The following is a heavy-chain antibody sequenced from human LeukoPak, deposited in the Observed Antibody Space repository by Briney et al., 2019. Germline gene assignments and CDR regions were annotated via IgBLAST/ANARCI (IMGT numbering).Heavy chain of an antibody. CDR3: ASGPGRFCSGGNCPNWFDP. V-gene: IGHV4-59*01. Sequence: PSETLSLTCTVSGGSISSYYWSWIRQPPGKGLEWIGCISYSGNTNYNPSLKSRVTISVDTSKNQFSLKLSSVTAADTAVYYCASGPGRFCSGGNCPNWFDPWGQGTLVTVSS. CDR2: ISYSGNT. J-gene: IGHJ5*02. CDR1: GGSISSYY. D-gene: IGHD2-15*01.